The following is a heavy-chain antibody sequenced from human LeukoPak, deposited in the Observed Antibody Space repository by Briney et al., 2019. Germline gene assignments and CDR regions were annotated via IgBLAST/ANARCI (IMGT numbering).Heavy chain of an antibody. V-gene: IGHV4-4*07. CDR2: IYSSGST. J-gene: IGHJ4*02. Sequence: SETLSLTCTVSGGSIRSYYWSWIRQPAGKGLEWIGRIYSSGSTNYNPSLRSRVTMSVDTSKNQFSLKLTSVTAADTAVYYCARGRRQLVRSWGYWGQGTLVTVSS. CDR3: ARGRRQLVRSWGY. CDR1: GGSIRSYY. D-gene: IGHD6-13*01.